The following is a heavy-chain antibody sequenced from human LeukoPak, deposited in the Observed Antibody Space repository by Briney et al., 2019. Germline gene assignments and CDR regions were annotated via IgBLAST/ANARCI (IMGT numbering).Heavy chain of an antibody. D-gene: IGHD5-18*01. CDR3: AKDSYSKGDY. CDR2: IKNDGNVK. Sequence: GGSLTLSCAAPGFTFSYHWMTWVRQAPGRGLGGVANIKNDGNVKNYVDSVKGRFTISRDNAKNSLYLQMNSLRAEDMCVYYCAKDSYSKGDYWGQGVLVTVSS. V-gene: IGHV3-7*01. CDR1: GFTFSYHW. J-gene: IGHJ4*02.